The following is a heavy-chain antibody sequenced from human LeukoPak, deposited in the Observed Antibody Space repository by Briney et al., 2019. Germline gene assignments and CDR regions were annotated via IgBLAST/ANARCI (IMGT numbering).Heavy chain of an antibody. V-gene: IGHV3-11*01. CDR2: ISSSGSTI. D-gene: IGHD5-12*01. CDR3: ARYDIVATSPADY. CDR1: GFTFSDYY. Sequence: GGSLRLSCAASGFTFSDYYMSWIRQAPGKGLEWVSYISSSGSTIYYADSVKGRFTISRDNAKNSLYLQMNSLRAEDTAVYYCARYDIVATSPADYWGQGTLVTASS. J-gene: IGHJ4*02.